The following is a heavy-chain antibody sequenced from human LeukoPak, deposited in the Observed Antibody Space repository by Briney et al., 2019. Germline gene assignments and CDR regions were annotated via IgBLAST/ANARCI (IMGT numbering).Heavy chain of an antibody. CDR2: IIPIFGTA. CDR3: ARGSSRLGQSNWFDP. Sequence: SVKVSCKASGGTFSSYAITWVRQAPGQGLEWMGGIIPIFGTANYAQKFQGRVTITADESTSTAYMELSSLRSEDTAVYYCARGSSRLGQSNWFDPWGQGTLVTVSS. CDR1: GGTFSSYA. J-gene: IGHJ5*02. V-gene: IGHV1-69*13. D-gene: IGHD6-19*01.